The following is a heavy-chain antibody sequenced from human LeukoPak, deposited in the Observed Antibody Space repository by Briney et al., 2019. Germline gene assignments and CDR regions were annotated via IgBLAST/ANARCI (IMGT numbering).Heavy chain of an antibody. CDR1: AFPFSTYG. CDR2: IWYDGVIK. CDR3: ARAVGPYDY. V-gene: IGHV3-33*01. J-gene: IGHJ4*02. Sequence: GKSLRLSCAASAFPFSTYGVHWVRQAPGKGLEWVAVIWYDGVIKYYADSVKGRFIISRDNSKNTLYLQMDRLRVDDTAVYYCARAVGPYDYWGQGTLVTVSP.